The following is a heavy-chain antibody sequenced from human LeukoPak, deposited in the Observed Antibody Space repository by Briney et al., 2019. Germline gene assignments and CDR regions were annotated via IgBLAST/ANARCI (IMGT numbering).Heavy chain of an antibody. CDR2: ISTTGART. CDR1: GFTFTIHA. V-gene: IGHV3-23*01. J-gene: IGHJ3*02. CDR3: VKGRGSGVRRVGFDM. D-gene: IGHD1-26*01. Sequence: PGASLRLSCAASGFTFTIHAMNWVRQAPGKGLEWVSTISTTGARTYYADSVRGRFTISRNNSYNTLYLQLSGLRAGDTAVYYCVKGRGSGVRRVGFDMWGEGPPLPVSS.